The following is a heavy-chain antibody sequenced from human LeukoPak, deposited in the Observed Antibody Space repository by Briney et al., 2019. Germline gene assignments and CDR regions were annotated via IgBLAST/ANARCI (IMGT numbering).Heavy chain of an antibody. J-gene: IGHJ6*03. CDR1: GGSIRSSSYY. CDR2: IYYSGST. V-gene: IGHV4-39*07. Sequence: PSETLSLTCTVSGGSIRSSSYYWGWIRQPPGKGLEWIGSIYYSGSTYYNPSLKSRVTISVDKSKNQFSLKLSSVTAADTAVYYCARWTGSGWPYYYYYMDVWGKGTTVTVSS. CDR3: ARWTGSGWPYYYYYMDV. D-gene: IGHD6-19*01.